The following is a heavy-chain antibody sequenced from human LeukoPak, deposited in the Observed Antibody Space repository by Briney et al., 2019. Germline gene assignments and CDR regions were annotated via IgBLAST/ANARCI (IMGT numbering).Heavy chain of an antibody. CDR2: IYTGGRT. Sequence: GGSLRLSCAASGFTVSSNNNYMSWVRQAPGKGPEWVSVIYTGGRTDYADFVKGRFTISRDNSKNTLYLQMNSLRAEDTAVYYCARSRDSSGLYPFQHWGQGTLVTVSS. CDR1: GFTVSSNNNY. J-gene: IGHJ1*01. CDR3: ARSRDSSGLYPFQH. D-gene: IGHD6-19*01. V-gene: IGHV3-53*01.